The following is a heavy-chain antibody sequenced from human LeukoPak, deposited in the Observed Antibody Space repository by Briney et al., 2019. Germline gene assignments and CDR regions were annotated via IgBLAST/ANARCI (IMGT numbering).Heavy chain of an antibody. V-gene: IGHV3-48*03. CDR2: ISSSGSTI. D-gene: IGHD3-16*01. J-gene: IGHJ6*02. CDR1: GFTFSSYE. CDR3: AKGGAGHYYGMDV. Sequence: GGSLRLSCAASGFTFSSYEMHWVRQAPGKGLEWVSYISSSGSTIYYADSVKGRFTISRDNSKNTLSLQMNSLRAEDTAVYYCAKGGAGHYYGMDVWGQGTTVTVSS.